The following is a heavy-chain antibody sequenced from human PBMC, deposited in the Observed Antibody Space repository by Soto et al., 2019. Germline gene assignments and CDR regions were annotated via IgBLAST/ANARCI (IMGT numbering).Heavy chain of an antibody. V-gene: IGHV5-10-1*01. D-gene: IGHD3-22*01. J-gene: IGHJ4*02. Sequence: RGESLKISCKGSGYSFAGYWITWVRQNPGKGLEWMGRIGPSDSQTYYSPSFRGHVTISVTKSITTVFLQWSSLRASDTAMYYCARQIYDSDTGPNFQYYFDSWGQGTPVTVSS. CDR1: GYSFAGYW. CDR2: IGPSDSQT. CDR3: ARQIYDSDTGPNFQYYFDS.